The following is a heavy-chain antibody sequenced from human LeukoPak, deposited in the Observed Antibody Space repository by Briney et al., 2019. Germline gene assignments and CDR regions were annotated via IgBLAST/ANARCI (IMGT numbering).Heavy chain of an antibody. V-gene: IGHV1-18*04. J-gene: IGHJ3*02. Sequence: GAPVKVSCKASGYTFTGYYMHWVRQAPGQGLKWMGWISAYNGNTNYAQKLQGRVTMTTDTSTSTAYMELRSLRSDDTAVYYCAREGGAIRAFDIWGQGTMVTVSS. CDR2: ISAYNGNT. CDR1: GYTFTGYY. D-gene: IGHD3-16*01. CDR3: AREGGAIRAFDI.